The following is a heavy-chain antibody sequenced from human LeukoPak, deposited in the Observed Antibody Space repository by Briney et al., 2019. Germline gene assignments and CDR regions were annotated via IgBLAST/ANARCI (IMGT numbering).Heavy chain of an antibody. D-gene: IGHD6-19*01. CDR1: GYALTELS. V-gene: IGHV1-24*01. J-gene: IGHJ4*02. CDR2: FDPEDGET. Sequence: GASVKVSCKVSGYALTELSMHWVRQAPGKGLEWMGGFDPEDGETIYAQKFQGRVTMTEDTSTDTAYMELSSLRSEDTAVYYCATGPIAVAGTFDYWGQGTLVTVSS. CDR3: ATGPIAVAGTFDY.